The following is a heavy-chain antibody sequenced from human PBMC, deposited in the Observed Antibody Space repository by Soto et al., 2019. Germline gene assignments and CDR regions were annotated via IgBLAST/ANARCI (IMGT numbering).Heavy chain of an antibody. Sequence: PSQTLSLTCVISGDSVSSNSAAWNCVRPSPSRGLEWLGRTYYRSKWKNDYALSVNSRITINPDTSKNQFSLQLNSVTPEDTAVYYCARDRGYSYLGIDYWGQGTLVTVSS. CDR2: TYYRSKWKN. V-gene: IGHV6-1*01. CDR1: GDSVSSNSAA. J-gene: IGHJ4*02. D-gene: IGHD5-18*01. CDR3: ARDRGYSYLGIDY.